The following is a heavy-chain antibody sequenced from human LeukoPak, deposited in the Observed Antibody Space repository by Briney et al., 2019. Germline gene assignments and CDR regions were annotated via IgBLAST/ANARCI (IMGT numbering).Heavy chain of an antibody. CDR1: GGSISSSSYY. J-gene: IGHJ2*01. CDR3: ARRYYDFWSGYFGNGYFDL. CDR2: IYDSGST. Sequence: SETLSLTCTVSGGSISSSSYYWGWIRQPPGKGLEWIGSIYDSGSTYYNPSLKSRVTISVDTSKNQFSLKLSSVTAADTAVYYCARRYYDFWSGYFGNGYFDLWGRGTLVTVSS. D-gene: IGHD3-3*01. V-gene: IGHV4-39*01.